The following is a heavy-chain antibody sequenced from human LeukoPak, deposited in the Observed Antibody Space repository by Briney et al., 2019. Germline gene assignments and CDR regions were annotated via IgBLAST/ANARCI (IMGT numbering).Heavy chain of an antibody. D-gene: IGHD4-11*01. J-gene: IGHJ6*02. CDR2: ISSSGSPI. CDR1: GFTFNSYE. Sequence: GGSLRLSCAASGFTFNSYEMNWVRQAPGKGLEWVSYISSSGSPIYYTDSVEGRFTISRDNAKNSLYLQMSSLRAEDTAMYYCARVHSNYDPAAMDVWGQGTTVTVSS. CDR3: ARVHSNYDPAAMDV. V-gene: IGHV3-48*03.